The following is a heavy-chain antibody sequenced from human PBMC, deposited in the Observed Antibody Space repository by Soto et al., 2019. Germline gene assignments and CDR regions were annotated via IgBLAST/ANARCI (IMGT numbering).Heavy chain of an antibody. D-gene: IGHD1-1*01. V-gene: IGHV3-23*01. J-gene: IGHJ4*02. CDR3: AKGNWNDISDY. CDR1: GFIFSSYD. Sequence: EVQLLESGGTLVQPGGSLRLSCAASGFIFSSYDMKWVRQPPGKGLEWVSGVSGSGGSTYYADSVKGRFTISRDNSKNTLFLQMNSLRAEDTAVYYCAKGNWNDISDYWGQGTLVTVSS. CDR2: VSGSGGST.